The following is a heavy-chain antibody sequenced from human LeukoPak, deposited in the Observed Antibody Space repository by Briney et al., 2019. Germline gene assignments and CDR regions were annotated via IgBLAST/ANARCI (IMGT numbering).Heavy chain of an antibody. CDR1: GGSISSGGYY. CDR3: ARDTGIVVVPAARDSGGFDY. D-gene: IGHD2-2*01. Sequence: SQTLSLTCTVSGGSISSGGYYWSWIRQPPGKGLEWIGYIYHSGSTYYNPSLKSRVTISVDRSKNQFSLKLSSVTAADTAVYYCARDTGIVVVPAARDSGGFDYWGQGTLVTVSS. CDR2: IYHSGST. J-gene: IGHJ4*02. V-gene: IGHV4-30-2*01.